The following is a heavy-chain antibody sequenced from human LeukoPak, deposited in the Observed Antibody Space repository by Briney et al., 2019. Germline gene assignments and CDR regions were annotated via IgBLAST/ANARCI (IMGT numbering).Heavy chain of an antibody. Sequence: GGSLRLSCAASGFSFSNYPMNWVRQAPGKRLEWVSSISGSGDATRYADSVMGRFTISRDNAKNTLSLQMNSLRAEDTAVYYCAKSDCASDGCKLLNYWGQGTLVTASS. CDR3: AKSDCASDGCKLLNY. CDR2: ISGSGDAT. D-gene: IGHD3-10*01. CDR1: GFSFSNYP. V-gene: IGHV3-23*01. J-gene: IGHJ4*02.